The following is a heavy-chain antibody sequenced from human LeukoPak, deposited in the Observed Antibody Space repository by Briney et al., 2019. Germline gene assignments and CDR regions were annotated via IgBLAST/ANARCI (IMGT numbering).Heavy chain of an antibody. V-gene: IGHV1-69*13. CDR1: GGTFSSYA. D-gene: IGHD4-17*01. Sequence: SVKVSCKASGGTFSSYAISWVRQAPGQGLEWMGGIIPIFGTANYAQKFQGRVTITADESTSTAYMELSSLRSEDTAVYYCARFNNYGDYAFDIWGQGTMVTVSS. CDR2: IIPIFGTA. J-gene: IGHJ3*02. CDR3: ARFNNYGDYAFDI.